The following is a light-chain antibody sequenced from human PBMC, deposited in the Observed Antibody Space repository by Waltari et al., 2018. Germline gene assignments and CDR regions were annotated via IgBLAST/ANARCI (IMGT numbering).Light chain of an antibody. CDR2: VNSDGSH. J-gene: IGLJ3*02. V-gene: IGLV4-69*01. CDR1: SRHSSNI. CDR3: QTGGHGTWV. Sequence: QLVVTQSPSASAPLGASVKLTCTLSSRHSSNIVAWLQQRPEKGPRYLMKVNSDGSHSKGDDIPDRFSGSSSGAERYLTISSLQPDDEADYYCQTGGHGTWVFGGGTTLTVL.